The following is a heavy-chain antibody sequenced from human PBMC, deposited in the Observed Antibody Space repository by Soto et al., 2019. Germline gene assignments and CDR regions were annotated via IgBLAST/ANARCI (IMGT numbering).Heavy chain of an antibody. Sequence: PFKPLSHPNPVAYDYISTSAYYCIVMQQRPVKGLEWIGYIYYSGSTYYNPSLKSRVTISVDTSKNQFSLKLSSVTAADTAVYYCAREGGIVGATAADYWGQGPLVTVSS. CDR3: AREGGIVGATAADY. J-gene: IGHJ4*02. CDR2: IYYSGST. CDR1: YDYISTSAYY. D-gene: IGHD1-26*01. V-gene: IGHV4-31*03.